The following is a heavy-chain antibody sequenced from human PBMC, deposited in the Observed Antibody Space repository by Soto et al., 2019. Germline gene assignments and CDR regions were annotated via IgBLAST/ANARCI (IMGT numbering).Heavy chain of an antibody. J-gene: IGHJ4*02. D-gene: IGHD5-12*01. CDR2: ISWEGGSI. V-gene: IGHV3-9*01. CDR3: AKDHDEDFGYDLDYFNY. CDR1: GFNFDDYA. Sequence: GGSLRLSCAASGFNFDDYAMHWVRRVPGKGLEWVSGISWEGGSIGYANSVKGRFTISRDNAKNSLYLEMNSLRSEDTAFYYCAKDHDEDFGYDLDYFNYWGQGTLVTVSS.